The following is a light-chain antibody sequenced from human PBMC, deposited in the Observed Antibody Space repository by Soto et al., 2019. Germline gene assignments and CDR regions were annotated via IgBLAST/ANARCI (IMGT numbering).Light chain of an antibody. CDR1: QDIAIY. CDR3: QQLRMYPST. V-gene: IGKV1-9*01. Sequence: IQLTQSPSSLSASVGDRVTITCRASQDIAIYLAWYQRKPGEAPKLLIYAASTLYGGVPSRFSGSGSGTDFALTITSLQAEDFATYYCQQLRMYPSTFGGGTKVESK. J-gene: IGKJ4*01. CDR2: AAS.